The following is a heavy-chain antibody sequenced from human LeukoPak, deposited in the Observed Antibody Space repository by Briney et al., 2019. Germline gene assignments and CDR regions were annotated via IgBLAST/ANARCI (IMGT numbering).Heavy chain of an antibody. CDR1: GFTFSSYA. J-gene: IGHJ4*02. CDR3: AKTGRTGLRYCGSYRHDY. D-gene: IGHD1-26*01. Sequence: PGGSLRLSCAASGFTFSSYAMSWVRQAPGKGLEWVSAISGSGGSTYYADSVKGRFTISRDNSKNTLYLQMNSLRAEDTAVYYCAKTGRTGLRYCGSYRHDYWGQGTLVTVSS. CDR2: ISGSGGST. V-gene: IGHV3-23*01.